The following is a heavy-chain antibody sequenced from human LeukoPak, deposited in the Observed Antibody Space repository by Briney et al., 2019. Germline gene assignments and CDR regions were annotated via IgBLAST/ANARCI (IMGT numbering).Heavy chain of an antibody. Sequence: SETLYLTCTVSGGSISSYYWSWIRQPAGKGLEWIGRIYTSGSTNYNPSLKSRVTMSVDTSTNQFSLMLRSVAASATAAYFCVRETHSSGWDRDGFYIWGQGTMVTVSS. D-gene: IGHD6-19*01. V-gene: IGHV4-4*07. CDR3: VRETHSSGWDRDGFYI. J-gene: IGHJ3*02. CDR1: GGSISSYY. CDR2: IYTSGST.